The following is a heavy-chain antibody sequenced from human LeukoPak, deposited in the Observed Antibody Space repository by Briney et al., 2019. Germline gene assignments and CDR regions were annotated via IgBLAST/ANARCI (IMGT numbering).Heavy chain of an antibody. J-gene: IGHJ4*02. V-gene: IGHV3-21*01. CDR1: GFTFSSYS. Sequence: GGSLRLSCAASGFTFSSYSMNWVRQAPGKGLEWVSSISSRSTYIYYADSVKGPFTISRDNAKNSLYLEMNSLRAEDTAVYYCARDQAAFCGGDCYYGYWGQGTLVTVSS. D-gene: IGHD2-21*02. CDR2: ISSRSTYI. CDR3: ARDQAAFCGGDCYYGY.